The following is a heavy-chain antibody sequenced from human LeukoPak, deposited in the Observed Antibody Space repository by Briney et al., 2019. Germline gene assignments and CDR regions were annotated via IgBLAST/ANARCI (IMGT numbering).Heavy chain of an antibody. J-gene: IGHJ4*02. V-gene: IGHV3-23*01. CDR3: ARRIYDSSGYYYDY. Sequence: GGSLRLPCAASGFTFSSYAMSWVRQAPGKGLEWVSAISGSGGSTYYADSVKGRFTISRDNSKNTLYLQMNSLRAEDTAVYYCARRIYDSSGYYYDYWGQGTLVTVSS. CDR1: GFTFSSYA. CDR2: ISGSGGST. D-gene: IGHD3-22*01.